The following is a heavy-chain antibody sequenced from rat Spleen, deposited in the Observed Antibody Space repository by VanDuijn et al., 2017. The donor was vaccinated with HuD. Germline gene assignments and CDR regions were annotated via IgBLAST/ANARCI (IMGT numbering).Heavy chain of an antibody. J-gene: IGHJ4*01. CDR2: ISYDGGSI. V-gene: IGHV5-20*01. CDR1: GFTFINYD. D-gene: IGHD5-1*01. CDR3: TTDRTGALMDA. Sequence: EVQLVESGGGLVQPGRSMKLSCAASGFTFINYDMAWVHQAPKRGLEWVAYISYDGGSIYYRDSVKGRFTISRDNAKSTLYLQMDSLRSEDTATYYCTTDRTGALMDAWGQGASVTVSS.